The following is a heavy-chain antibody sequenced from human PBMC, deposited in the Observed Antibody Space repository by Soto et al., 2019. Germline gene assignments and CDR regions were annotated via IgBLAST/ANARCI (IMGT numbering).Heavy chain of an antibody. Sequence: ASVKVSCKASGYTFSNHGITWVRQAPGQGLEWMGWISVYNGNTKYTQKIQGRVTITADESTSTAYMELTSLRSEDTAVYYCARDKDRLQLGGNYYYAMDVWGQGTTVTVSS. D-gene: IGHD5-12*01. CDR2: ISVYNGNT. CDR1: GYTFSNHG. CDR3: ARDKDRLQLGGNYYYAMDV. V-gene: IGHV1-18*01. J-gene: IGHJ6*02.